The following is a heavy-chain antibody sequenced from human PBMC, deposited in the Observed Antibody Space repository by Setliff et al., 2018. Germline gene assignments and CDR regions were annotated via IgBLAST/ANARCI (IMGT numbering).Heavy chain of an antibody. CDR1: GGSFRGYY. CDR3: AREQWLDPPGYYYMDV. V-gene: IGHV4-34*12. Sequence: SETLSLTCAVYGGSFRGYYWSWIRQPPGKRLEWIGEIIHSGSTNYNPSLKSRVTISMDTSKNQFSLKLNSVTAADMAVYYCAREQWLDPPGYYYMDVWAKGTTVTVSS. CDR2: IIHSGST. J-gene: IGHJ6*03. D-gene: IGHD6-19*01.